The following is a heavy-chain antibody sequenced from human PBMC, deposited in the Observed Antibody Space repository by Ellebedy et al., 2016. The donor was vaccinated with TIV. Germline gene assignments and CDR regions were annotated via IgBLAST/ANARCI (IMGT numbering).Heavy chain of an antibody. Sequence: GGSLRLXXAASGFLLSNYWMHWVRQVPGKGLVWVSHIRVDGISTSYADSVKGRFTISRDNAKNTMYLQMNSLRAENTAVYYCARDGVGLIDLDSWGQGTLVTVSS. CDR2: IRVDGIST. CDR1: GFLLSNYW. J-gene: IGHJ4*02. D-gene: IGHD3-3*01. CDR3: ARDGVGLIDLDS. V-gene: IGHV3-74*01.